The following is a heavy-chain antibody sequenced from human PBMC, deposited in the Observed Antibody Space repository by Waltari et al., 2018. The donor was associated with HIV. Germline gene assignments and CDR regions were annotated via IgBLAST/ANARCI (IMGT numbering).Heavy chain of an antibody. Sequence: QVQLQESGPRLVRPSKTLSLNCFVSGDSISSYYWNWIRQPPRKGLEWVGNIFFSGRANYKPSLKSAVTISVDSSQNHFSLQLTSVTPAETAVYYCARGYDILTGSGFDSWGPGVLVTVSP. CDR2: IFFSGRA. D-gene: IGHD3-9*01. CDR3: ARGYDILTGSGFDS. CDR1: GDSISSYY. J-gene: IGHJ4*02. V-gene: IGHV4-59*01.